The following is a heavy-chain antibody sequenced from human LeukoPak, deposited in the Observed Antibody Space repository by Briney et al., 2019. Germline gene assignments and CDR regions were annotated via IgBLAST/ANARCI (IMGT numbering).Heavy chain of an antibody. Sequence: ASVKVSCKASGYTFTSYYMHWVRQAPGQGLECMGIINPSGGSTSYAQKFQGRVTMTRDTSTSTVYMELSSLRSEDTAVYYCARDSAYCGGDCYSTFDYWGQGTLVTVSS. V-gene: IGHV1-46*01. D-gene: IGHD2-21*02. CDR1: GYTFTSYY. J-gene: IGHJ4*02. CDR2: INPSGGST. CDR3: ARDSAYCGGDCYSTFDY.